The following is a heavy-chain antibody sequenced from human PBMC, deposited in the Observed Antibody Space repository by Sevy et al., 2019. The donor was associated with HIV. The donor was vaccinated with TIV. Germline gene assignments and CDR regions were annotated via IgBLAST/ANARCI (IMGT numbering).Heavy chain of an antibody. V-gene: IGHV4-59*01. CDR3: ATLGSGWGSDYYYGMDV. Sequence: SETLSLTCTVSGGSISSYYWSWIRQPPGKGLEWIGYIYYSGSTNYNPSLKSRVTISVDTSKNQFSLKLSSVTAADTAVYYCATLGSGWGSDYYYGMDVWGQGTTVTVSS. CDR1: GGSISSYY. CDR2: IYYSGST. J-gene: IGHJ6*02. D-gene: IGHD6-19*01.